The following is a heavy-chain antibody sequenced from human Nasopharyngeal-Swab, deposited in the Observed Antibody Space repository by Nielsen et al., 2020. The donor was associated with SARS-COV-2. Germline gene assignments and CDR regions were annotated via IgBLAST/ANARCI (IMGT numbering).Heavy chain of an antibody. V-gene: IGHV3-21*01. D-gene: IGHD2-2*01. CDR3: ARELSGYCSSPLGCYYYGMDV. CDR1: GFTFSSYS. Sequence: GESLKISCAASGFTFSSYSMNWVRQAPGKGLEWVSSISSSSSYIYYADSVRGRFTISGDNAKNSLYLQMNSLRAEDTAVYYCARELSGYCSSPLGCYYYGMDVWGQGTTVTVSS. J-gene: IGHJ6*02. CDR2: ISSSSSYI.